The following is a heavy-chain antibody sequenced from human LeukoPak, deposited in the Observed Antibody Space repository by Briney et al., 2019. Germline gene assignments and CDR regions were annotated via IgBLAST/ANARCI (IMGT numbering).Heavy chain of an antibody. D-gene: IGHD6-19*01. CDR2: IWYDGSNK. Sequence: PGGSLRLSCAASGFTFSSYGMHWVRQAPGKGLEGGAVIWYDGSNKYYADSVKGRFTISRDNSKNTLYLQMNSLRAEDTAVYYCARMEYSSGWGIDYWGQGTLVTVSS. J-gene: IGHJ4*02. CDR1: GFTFSSYG. CDR3: ARMEYSSGWGIDY. V-gene: IGHV3-33*01.